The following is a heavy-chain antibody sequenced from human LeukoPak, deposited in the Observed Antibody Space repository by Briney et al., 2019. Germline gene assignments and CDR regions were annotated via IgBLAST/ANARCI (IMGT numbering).Heavy chain of an antibody. CDR2: IYNSGST. J-gene: IGHJ4*02. CDR3: ARGGSGSYFLHFDY. CDR1: GFTVSSNY. Sequence: GGSLRLSCVVSGFTVSSNYMSWVRQAPGKGLEWVSVIYNSGSTHYADSVKGRFTISRDNAKNSLYLQMNSLRAEDTAVYYCARGGSGSYFLHFDYWGQGTLVTVSS. V-gene: IGHV3-53*01. D-gene: IGHD3-10*01.